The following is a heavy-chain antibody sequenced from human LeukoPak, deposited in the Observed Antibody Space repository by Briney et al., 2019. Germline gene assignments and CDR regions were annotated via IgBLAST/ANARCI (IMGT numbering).Heavy chain of an antibody. J-gene: IGHJ3*02. D-gene: IGHD4/OR15-4a*01. CDR2: ISSSSTYI. CDR3: ARVRFAGPQAFDI. Sequence: KSGGSLRLSCAASTFTLSSYTMNWVRQAPGKGLERVSSISSSSTYINYADSVKGRFTISRDNAKNSMALQMNSLRAEDTAVYYCARVRFAGPQAFDIWGQGTMVTVAS. CDR1: TFTLSSYT. V-gene: IGHV3-21*01.